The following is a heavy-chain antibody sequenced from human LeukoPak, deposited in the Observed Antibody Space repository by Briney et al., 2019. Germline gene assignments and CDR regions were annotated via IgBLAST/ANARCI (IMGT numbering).Heavy chain of an antibody. Sequence: PSETLSLTCTVSGGSISSYYWSWIRQPPGKGLEWIGDIYYSGSTNYNPSLKSRGTISVDTSKNQFSLKLSSVTAADTAVYYCARSKDILTGYCFDYWGQGTLVTVS. CDR2: IYYSGST. CDR3: ARSKDILTGYCFDY. V-gene: IGHV4-59*01. J-gene: IGHJ4*02. D-gene: IGHD3-9*01. CDR1: GGSISSYY.